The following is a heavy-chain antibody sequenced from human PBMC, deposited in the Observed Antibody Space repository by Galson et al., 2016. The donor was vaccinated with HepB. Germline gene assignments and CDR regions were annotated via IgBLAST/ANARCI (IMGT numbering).Heavy chain of an antibody. V-gene: IGHV3-23*01. Sequence: SLRLSCAASGFTFSHYAMNWVRQAPGKGLDWVSGISGRGGRTYYGNSVKGRFTISRDTSKNTLYLQMNNLRVEDTAVYYCVKEGAWFGGDWFDPWGQGTTVTVSS. J-gene: IGHJ5*01. CDR2: ISGRGGRT. CDR3: VKEGAWFGGDWFDP. D-gene: IGHD3-10*01. CDR1: GFTFSHYA.